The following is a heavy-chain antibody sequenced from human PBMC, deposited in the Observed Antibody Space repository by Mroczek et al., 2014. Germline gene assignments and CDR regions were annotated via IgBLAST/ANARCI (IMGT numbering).Heavy chain of an antibody. V-gene: IGHV2-26*01. CDR1: GFSLSNARMG. Sequence: ESGPVLVKPTETLTLTCTVSGFSLSNARMGVSWIRQPPGKALEWLAHIFSNDEKSYSTSLKSRLTISKDTSKSQVVLTMTNMDPVDTATYYCARTSYYDSSGYYPDYWGQGTLVTVSS. D-gene: IGHD3-22*01. CDR2: IFSNDEK. J-gene: IGHJ4*02. CDR3: ARTSYYDSSGYYPDY.